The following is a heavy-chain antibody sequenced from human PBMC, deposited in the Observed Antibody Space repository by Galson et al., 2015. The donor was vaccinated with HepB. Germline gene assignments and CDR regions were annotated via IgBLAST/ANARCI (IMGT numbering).Heavy chain of an antibody. Sequence: SLRLSCAASGFTFSSYGMHWVRQAPGKGLEWVAVISYDGSNKYYADSVKGRFTISRDNSKNTLYLQMNSLRAEDTAVYCCAKDLEYCSSTSCYSPYYYYYYGMDVWGQGTTVTVSS. CDR2: ISYDGSNK. V-gene: IGHV3-30*18. D-gene: IGHD2-2*02. J-gene: IGHJ6*02. CDR3: AKDLEYCSSTSCYSPYYYYYYGMDV. CDR1: GFTFSSYG.